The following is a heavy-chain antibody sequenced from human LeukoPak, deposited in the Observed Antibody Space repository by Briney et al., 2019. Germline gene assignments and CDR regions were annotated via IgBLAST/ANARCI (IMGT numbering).Heavy chain of an antibody. J-gene: IGHJ4*02. D-gene: IGHD3-22*01. CDR3: AKGSYYDSSGSFYFDY. Sequence: PGGSLRLSCAASGFTFSSYAMSWVRQAPGKGLEWVSGISGGGDNTYYADSVKGRFTISRDNSKNTLYVQVNSLETEDTAAYYCAKGSYYDSSGSFYFDYWGQGTLVTVSS. CDR1: GFTFSSYA. CDR2: ISGGGDNT. V-gene: IGHV3-23*01.